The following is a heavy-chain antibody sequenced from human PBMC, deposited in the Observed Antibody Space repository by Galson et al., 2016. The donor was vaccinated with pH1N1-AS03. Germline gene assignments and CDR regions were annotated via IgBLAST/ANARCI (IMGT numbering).Heavy chain of an antibody. Sequence: PALVKPTQTLRLTCSFAGFSLNTEGMCVTWVRQSPGKALEWLAIIDWADDKYYSTSLKTRLSISKDASKDQVVLTLTNVAPPDTATYFCARTQGYGSETYCYYGLDVWGQGTTVTVSS. CDR3: ARTQGYGSETYCYYGLDV. D-gene: IGHD3-10*01. CDR2: IDWADDK. CDR1: GFSLNTEGMC. V-gene: IGHV2-70*20. J-gene: IGHJ6*02.